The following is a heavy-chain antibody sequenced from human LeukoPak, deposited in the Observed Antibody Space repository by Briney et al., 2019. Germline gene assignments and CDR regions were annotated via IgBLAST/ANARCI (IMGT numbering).Heavy chain of an antibody. V-gene: IGHV1-3*01. CDR3: ARWSRVVAVAGGGFDY. D-gene: IGHD6-19*01. CDR1: GYTFTSYA. J-gene: IGHJ4*02. Sequence: ASVKVSCKASGYTFTSYAMHWVRQAPGQRLEWMGWINAGNGNTKYSQKLQGRVTITRDTSASTAYMELSSLRSEDTAVYYCARWSRVVAVAGGGFDYWGQGTLVTVSS. CDR2: INAGNGNT.